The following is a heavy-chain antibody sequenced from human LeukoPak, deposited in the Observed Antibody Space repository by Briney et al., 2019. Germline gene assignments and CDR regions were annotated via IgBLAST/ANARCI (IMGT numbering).Heavy chain of an antibody. J-gene: IGHJ3*02. Sequence: GGSLRLSCAASGFSFNSYSMSWVRQAPGKGLEWVANIKEDGSEKYYVDSVKGRFTISRDNAKNSLYLQMNSLRAEDTAVYYCARARPYIAFDIWGQGTMVTVSS. V-gene: IGHV3-7*01. CDR2: IKEDGSEK. CDR1: GFSFNSYS. CDR3: ARARPYIAFDI.